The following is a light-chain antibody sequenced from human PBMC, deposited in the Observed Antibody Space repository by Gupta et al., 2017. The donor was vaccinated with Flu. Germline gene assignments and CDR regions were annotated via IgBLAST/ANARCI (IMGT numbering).Light chain of an antibody. CDR2: EVS. V-gene: IGLV2-14*01. CDR3: ISYTSRSTVV. Sequence: QSALTQPASVSGSPGQSITTSCTGTSNDVGGYNYVSWYQQHPGKAPKLMIYEVSHWPSGYPHRFSGSKSGNTASLTISGLQAEDEADYYCISYTSRSTVVFGGGTKLSVL. CDR1: SNDVGGYNY. J-gene: IGLJ2*01.